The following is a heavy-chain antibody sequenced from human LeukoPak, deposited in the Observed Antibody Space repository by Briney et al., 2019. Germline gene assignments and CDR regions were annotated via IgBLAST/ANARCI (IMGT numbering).Heavy chain of an antibody. Sequence: GGSLRLSCAASGFTFSSYSMNWVRQAPGKGLEWVSSISSSSSYIYYADSVNGRFTISRDNAKNSLYLQMNSLRAEDTDVYYCAIDLYGYDFAPFFYYFDYGGQGTLVTVSS. V-gene: IGHV3-21*01. CDR3: AIDLYGYDFAPFFYYFDY. CDR1: GFTFSSYS. J-gene: IGHJ4*02. D-gene: IGHD5-12*01. CDR2: ISSSSSYI.